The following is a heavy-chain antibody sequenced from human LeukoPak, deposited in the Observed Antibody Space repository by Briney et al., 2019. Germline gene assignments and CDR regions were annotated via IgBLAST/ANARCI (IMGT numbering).Heavy chain of an antibody. CDR1: GGSISSGGYY. CDR3: ATGIAARWGGVDY. J-gene: IGHJ4*02. V-gene: IGHV4-30-2*01. Sequence: SQTLSLTCTVSGGSISSGGYYWSWIRQPPGKGLEWIGYIYHSGSTYYNPSLKSRVTISVDRSKNQFSLKLSSVTAADTAVYYCATGIAARWGGVDYWGQGTLVTVSS. D-gene: IGHD6-6*01. CDR2: IYHSGST.